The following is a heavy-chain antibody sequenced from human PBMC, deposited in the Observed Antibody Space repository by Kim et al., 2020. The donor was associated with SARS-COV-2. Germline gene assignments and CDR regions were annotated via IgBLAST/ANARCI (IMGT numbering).Heavy chain of an antibody. CDR2: INHSGST. D-gene: IGHD2-2*02. CDR3: SRRPSYCSSTSCYTYYFD. CDR1: GWSFSGYY. Sequence: SETLSLTCAVYGWSFSGYYWRWIRQPPGKGLEWIGVINHSGSTNYNPSLKSRVTIFVDTTKNQFSLKLISVTAADATAYYCSRRPSYCSSTSCYTYYFD. J-gene: IGHJ4*01. V-gene: IGHV4-34*01.